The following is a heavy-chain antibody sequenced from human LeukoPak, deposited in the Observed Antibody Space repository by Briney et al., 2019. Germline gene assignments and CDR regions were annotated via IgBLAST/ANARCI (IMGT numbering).Heavy chain of an antibody. D-gene: IGHD3-10*01. V-gene: IGHV1-69*05. CDR3: ARGPYYYGSGSHVFDY. J-gene: IGHJ4*02. CDR1: GGTFSSYA. Sequence: SVKVSCKASGGTFSSYAISWVRQAPGQGLEWMGGIIPIFGTANYAQKFQGRVTITTDESTSTAYMELSSLRSEDTAVYYCARGPYYYGSGSHVFDYWGQGTLVTVSS. CDR2: IIPIFGTA.